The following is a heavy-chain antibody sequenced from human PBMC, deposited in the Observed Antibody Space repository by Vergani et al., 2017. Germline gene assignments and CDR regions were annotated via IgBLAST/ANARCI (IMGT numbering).Heavy chain of an antibody. CDR3: ARDTRYYGSVSSKKRMINWFDP. Sequence: EVQLVESGGGLVKPGGSLRLSCAASGFTFSSYSMNWVRQAPGKGLEWVSSISSSSSYIYYADSVKGRFTISRDNAKNSLYLQMNSLRAEDTAVYYCARDTRYYGSVSSKKRMINWFDPWGQGTLVTVSS. D-gene: IGHD3-10*01. V-gene: IGHV3-21*01. J-gene: IGHJ5*02. CDR2: ISSSSSYI. CDR1: GFTFSSYS.